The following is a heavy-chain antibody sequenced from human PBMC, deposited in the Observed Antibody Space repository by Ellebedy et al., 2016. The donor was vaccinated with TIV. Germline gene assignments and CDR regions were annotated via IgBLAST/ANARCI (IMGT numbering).Heavy chain of an antibody. CDR2: IKQDGSEI. CDR3: ARRYFDL. Sequence: GGSLRLSXAASGFTFSNYWMSWVRQAPGKGLEWVANIKQDGSEIYYVNSVKSRFTISRDNAKNSLYLQMNSLRAEDTAVYYCARRYFDLWGRGTLVTVSS. J-gene: IGHJ2*01. V-gene: IGHV3-7*01. CDR1: GFTFSNYW.